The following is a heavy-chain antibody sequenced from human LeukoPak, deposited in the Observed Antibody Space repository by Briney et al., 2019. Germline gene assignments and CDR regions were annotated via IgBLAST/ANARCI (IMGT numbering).Heavy chain of an antibody. D-gene: IGHD2-15*01. V-gene: IGHV1-2*02. CDR1: GYTFTGYY. CDR3: ARDAVVAATKYNWFDP. J-gene: IGHJ5*02. CDR2: INPNSGGT. Sequence: ASVKVSCKASGYTFTGYYMHWVRQAPGQGLEWMGWINPNSGGTNYAQKFQGRVTMTRDTSISTAYMELSRLRSDDTAVYYCARDAVVAATKYNWFDPWGQGTLVTVSS.